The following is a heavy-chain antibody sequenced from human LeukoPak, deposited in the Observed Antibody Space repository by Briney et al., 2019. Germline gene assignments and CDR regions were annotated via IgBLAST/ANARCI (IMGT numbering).Heavy chain of an antibody. Sequence: GGSLRLSCAASGFTVSSNYMSWVRQAPGKGLEWVSVIYSGGSTYYAESVKGRFTISRDNSQNTLYLQMNSLRAEDTAVYYCASNSGWYGSYDAFAIWGQGTMVTVSS. CDR2: IYSGGST. CDR1: GFTVSSNY. J-gene: IGHJ3*02. V-gene: IGHV3-53*01. D-gene: IGHD6-19*01. CDR3: ASNSGWYGSYDAFAI.